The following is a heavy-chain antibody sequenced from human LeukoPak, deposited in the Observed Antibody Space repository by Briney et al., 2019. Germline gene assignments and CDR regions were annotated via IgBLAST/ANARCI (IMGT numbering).Heavy chain of an antibody. D-gene: IGHD3-22*01. CDR1: GYRFISYG. CDR2: IYPGKYDT. V-gene: IGHV5-51*01. J-gene: IGHJ4*02. CDR3: ARRWSSGSTFDY. Sequence: GGSRQISGKGSGYRFISYGIGWVRRLPGKGLEGMGIIYPGKYDTRYSPSFQGQVTISADRSISTAYLQWSSLKASDTAMYYCARRWSSGSTFDYWGQGTLVTVSS.